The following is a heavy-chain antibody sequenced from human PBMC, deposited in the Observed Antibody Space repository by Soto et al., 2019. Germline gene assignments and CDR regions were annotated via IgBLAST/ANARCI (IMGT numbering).Heavy chain of an antibody. CDR3: ARAGVTPHFFDY. V-gene: IGHV4-31*03. Sequence: TLSLTCTVSGGSISSGSYFWRWVRQRPGEGLEWIGNIYYTGITYYNLSLKSRVAISVDTSKNHFSLTLTSLTAADTAIYYCARAGVTPHFFDYWGQGTLVTVSS. J-gene: IGHJ4*02. D-gene: IGHD2-21*02. CDR1: GGSISSGSYF. CDR2: IYYTGIT.